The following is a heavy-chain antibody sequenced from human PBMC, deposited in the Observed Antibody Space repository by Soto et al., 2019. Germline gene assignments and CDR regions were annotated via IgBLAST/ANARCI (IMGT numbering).Heavy chain of an antibody. CDR3: ARDDSRAYYYDAFDI. Sequence: EVQLLESGGGLAQPGGSLRLSCAASGFTFSSYAMTWVRQAPGQGLEWVSVSSGSGGSTYYEDSVKGRFTISRDNSKNTLYLQMNSLRAEDTAVYYCARDDSRAYYYDAFDIWGQGTMVTVSS. CDR1: GFTFSSYA. CDR2: SSGSGGST. J-gene: IGHJ3*02. D-gene: IGHD3-22*01. V-gene: IGHV3-23*01.